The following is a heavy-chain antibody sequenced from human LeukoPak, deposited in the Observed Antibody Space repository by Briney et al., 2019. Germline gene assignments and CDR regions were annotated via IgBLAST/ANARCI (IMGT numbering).Heavy chain of an antibody. CDR1: GFTFSSYS. V-gene: IGHV3-21*01. Sequence: GGSLRLSCAASGFTFSSYSMNWVRQAPGKGLEWVSSISSSSYIYYADSVKGRFTISRDNAKNSLYLQMNSLRAEDTAVYYCARDNGELLLGPLDYWGQGTLVTVSS. CDR3: ARDNGELLLGPLDY. J-gene: IGHJ4*02. D-gene: IGHD1-26*01. CDR2: ISSSSYI.